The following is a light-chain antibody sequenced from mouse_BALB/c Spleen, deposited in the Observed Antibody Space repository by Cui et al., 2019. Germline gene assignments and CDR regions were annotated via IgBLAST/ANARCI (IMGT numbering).Light chain of an antibody. J-gene: IGKJ2*01. CDR3: LHNDNLYT. CDR1: QDINNN. V-gene: IGKV19-93*01. CDR2: YTT. Sequence: DIQMTQSPSSLSASLGGKVTITCQASQDINNNIAWYQHKLGKSPRLIIHYTTTLQRGIPTWFSGSGSGKDYSISISILEHEYIANYYCLHNDNLYTFGGGTKLEIK.